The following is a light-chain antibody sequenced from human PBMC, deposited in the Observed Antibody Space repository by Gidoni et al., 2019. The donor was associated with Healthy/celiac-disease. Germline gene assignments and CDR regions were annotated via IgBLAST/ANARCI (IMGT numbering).Light chain of an antibody. CDR3: QQYNNWPPRT. CDR1: QSVSSN. CDR2: GAS. V-gene: IGKV3-15*01. J-gene: IGKJ3*01. Sequence: DIVMTQSPATLSVSPGERATLSCRASQSVSSNLAWYQQKPGQAPRLLIYGASTRATGIPARFSGSGSGTECTLTISSLQSEDFAVYYCQQYNNWPPRTFGPGTKVDIK.